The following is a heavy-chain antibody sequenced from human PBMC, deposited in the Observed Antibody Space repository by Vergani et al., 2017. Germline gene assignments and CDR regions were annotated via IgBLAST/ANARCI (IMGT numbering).Heavy chain of an antibody. J-gene: IGHJ4*02. CDR3: ARVGTSSNRDYFDY. Sequence: QVQLVQSGAEVKKPGASVKVSCKASGYTFTDYFMHWVRQAPGQGLEWTGWINPNSGCTNYAQKFQGRVTMTRDTSISTAYMELSNLRSDDTAVYYCARVGTSSNRDYFDYWGQGTLVTVSS. D-gene: IGHD2-2*01. CDR1: GYTFTDYF. CDR2: INPNSGCT. V-gene: IGHV1-2*02.